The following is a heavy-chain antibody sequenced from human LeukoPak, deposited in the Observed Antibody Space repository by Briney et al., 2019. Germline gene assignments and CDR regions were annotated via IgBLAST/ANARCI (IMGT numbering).Heavy chain of an antibody. J-gene: IGHJ6*02. Sequence: ASVKVSCKASGYTFTGYYMHWVRQAPGQGLEWMGRINPNSGGTNYAQKFQGRVTMTRDTSISTAYMELSRLRSHDTAVYYCAREKVRQSGMDVWGQGTTVTVSS. V-gene: IGHV1-2*06. D-gene: IGHD2-2*01. CDR1: GYTFTGYY. CDR3: AREKVRQSGMDV. CDR2: INPNSGGT.